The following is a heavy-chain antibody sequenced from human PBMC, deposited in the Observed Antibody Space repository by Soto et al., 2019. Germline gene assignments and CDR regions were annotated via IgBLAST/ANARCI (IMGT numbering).Heavy chain of an antibody. CDR1: GGSFSGYD. CDR2: INHSGST. Sequence: ASETMSLTCAVYGGSFSGYDWSWIRQPPGKGLEWIGEINHSGSTNYNPSLKSRVTISVDTSKNQFSLKLSSVTAADTAVYYCASIFGDYVRYYFDYWGQEPWSPSPQ. D-gene: IGHD3-3*02. CDR3: ASIFGDYVRYYFDY. V-gene: IGHV4-34*01. J-gene: IGHJ4*01.